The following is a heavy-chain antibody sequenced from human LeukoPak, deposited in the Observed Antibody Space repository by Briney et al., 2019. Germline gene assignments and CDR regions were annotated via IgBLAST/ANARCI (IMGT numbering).Heavy chain of an antibody. CDR2: INPNSGDT. Sequence: GASVKVSCKASGYTFTGYYLHWVRQAPGQGLEWMGWINPNSGDTNYSQKFQGRVTMTRDTSTSTGYMDLNRLRSDDTAVYYCARDLHHLRWELPPHGTDVWGQGTTVTVSS. CDR1: GYTFTGYY. V-gene: IGHV1-2*02. CDR3: ARDLHHLRWELPPHGTDV. D-gene: IGHD1-26*01. J-gene: IGHJ6*02.